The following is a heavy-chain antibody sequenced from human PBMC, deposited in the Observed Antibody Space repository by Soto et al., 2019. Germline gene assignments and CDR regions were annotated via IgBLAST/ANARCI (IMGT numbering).Heavy chain of an antibody. V-gene: IGHV1-8*01. Sequence: ASVKVSCRASGYTFSDFDINWLRQAAGQGPEWMGWMNAKSGDTFSAQRLQGKFNMTWDTSLSTAYMEVGSLTSDDAAIYYCARGNPFNYAGFDVWGQGTTVTVSS. CDR3: ARGNPFNYAGFDV. J-gene: IGHJ6*02. CDR1: GYTFSDFD. CDR2: MNAKSGDT. D-gene: IGHD3-16*01.